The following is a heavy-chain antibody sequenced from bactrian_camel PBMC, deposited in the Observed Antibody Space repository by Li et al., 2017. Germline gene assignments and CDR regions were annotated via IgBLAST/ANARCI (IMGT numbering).Heavy chain of an antibody. J-gene: IGHJ4*01. Sequence: VQLVESGGGSVQAGGSLRLSCGYTYDGGDMAWFRQAPGMEREGVAATSSAGSADYADSVKGRFTISQDGAKNTLYLHMNNLKPEDTAMYHCAASGGQLGRWCYEFPVNWVSWLYNWGQGTQVTVS. V-gene: IGHV3S55*01. CDR2: TSSAGSA. CDR1: YTYDGGD. CDR3: AASGGQLGRWCYEFPVNWVSWLYN. D-gene: IGHD3*01.